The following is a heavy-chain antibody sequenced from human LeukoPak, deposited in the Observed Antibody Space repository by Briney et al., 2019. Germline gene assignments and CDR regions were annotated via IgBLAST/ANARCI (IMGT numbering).Heavy chain of an antibody. CDR1: GFSFSDYV. CDR2: ISANGGGP. V-gene: IGHV3-23*01. Sequence: GGSLRLSCAASGFSFSDYVMTWVRQAPGKGLEWVSSISANGGGPYYADSVKGRFTISKDNSKNTLFLQMNSLRAEDSAVYYCATDREGDPSCYYLVGGQGTLITVSS. J-gene: IGHJ4*02. D-gene: IGHD3-22*01. CDR3: ATDREGDPSCYYLV.